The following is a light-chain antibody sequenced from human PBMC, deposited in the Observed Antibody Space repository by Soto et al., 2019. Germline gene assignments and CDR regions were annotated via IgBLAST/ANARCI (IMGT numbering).Light chain of an antibody. V-gene: IGLV2-14*01. CDR1: SSDVGGYNY. J-gene: IGLJ3*02. CDR2: EVS. CDR3: TSYTSSSTLL. Sequence: QSALTQPASVSGSPGQSITISCTGTSSDVGGYNYVSWYQQHPGKAPKLIIYEVSYRPSGISYRVSGSKSGNTASLTISGLRAEDEADYYFTSYTSSSTLLFGGGTKLTVL.